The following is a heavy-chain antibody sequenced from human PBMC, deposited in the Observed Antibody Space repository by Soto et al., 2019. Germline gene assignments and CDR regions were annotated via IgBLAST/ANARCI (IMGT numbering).Heavy chain of an antibody. V-gene: IGHV1-18*01. CDR2: ISGFNGNT. D-gene: IGHD3-16*01. J-gene: IGHJ4*02. CDR1: GYTFNFYA. Sequence: ASVKVSCKASGYTFNFYAITWVRQAPGQGLEWMGWISGFNGNTNYAADLQGRVTMTTDTSTSTAYMELRGLRSVDTAVYYCARIGVSSGHESPDFDSWGQGTLVTVSS. CDR3: ARIGVSSGHESPDFDS.